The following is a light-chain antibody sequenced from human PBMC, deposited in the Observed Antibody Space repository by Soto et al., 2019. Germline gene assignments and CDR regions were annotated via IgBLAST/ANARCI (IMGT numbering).Light chain of an antibody. CDR1: SSVVGGYNY. V-gene: IGLV2-8*01. J-gene: IGLJ1*01. Sequence: QSVLTQPPSASGSPGQSVTISCTGTSSVVGGYNYVSWYQQHPGKAPKLMIYDVSKRPSGVPDRFSGSKSGNTASLTISGLQAEDEADYYCCSYAGSYYYVFGTGTKVTVL. CDR3: CSYAGSYYYV. CDR2: DVS.